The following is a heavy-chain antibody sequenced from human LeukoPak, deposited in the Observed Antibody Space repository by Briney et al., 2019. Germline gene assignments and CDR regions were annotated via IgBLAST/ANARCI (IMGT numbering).Heavy chain of an antibody. D-gene: IGHD1-26*01. V-gene: IGHV1-69*04. CDR3: AREPGYSYGGRPKDDFDI. J-gene: IGHJ3*02. CDR1: GGTFSSYT. Sequence: SVKVSCKASGGTFSSYTISWVRQAPGKGLEWMGRINPILGIANYAQKFQGRVTITADKSTSTAYMELSSLRSEDMAVYYCAREPGYSYGGRPKDDFDIWGQGTMVTVSS. CDR2: INPILGIA.